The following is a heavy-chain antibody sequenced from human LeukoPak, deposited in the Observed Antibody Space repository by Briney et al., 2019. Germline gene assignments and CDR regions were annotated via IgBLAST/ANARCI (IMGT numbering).Heavy chain of an antibody. V-gene: IGHV3-64D*06. CDR1: GFTFSSYA. Sequence: GGSLRLSCSASGFTFSSYAMHWVRQAPGKGLEYVSAISSNGGSTYYADSVKGRFTISRDHSKNTLYLQMSSLRAQSTAVYYCVEDYDILTGYFDYWGQGTLVTVSS. CDR3: VEDYDILTGYFDY. J-gene: IGHJ4*02. D-gene: IGHD3-9*01. CDR2: ISSNGGST.